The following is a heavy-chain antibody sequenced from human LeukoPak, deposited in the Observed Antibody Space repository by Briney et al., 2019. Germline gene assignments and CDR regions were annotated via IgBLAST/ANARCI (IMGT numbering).Heavy chain of an antibody. D-gene: IGHD3-10*01. J-gene: IGHJ4*02. V-gene: IGHV3-11*05. CDR1: GFSFSDYY. CDR2: ISSSGDYT. Sequence: KPGGSLRLSCAASGFSFSDYYMSWIRQAPGKGLEWVSYISSSGDYTNYADSVRGRFTMSRDNAKNSLYLQMNSLRAEDTAVYYCGKVVYYGSEDRDYWGQGTLVTVSS. CDR3: GKVVYYGSEDRDY.